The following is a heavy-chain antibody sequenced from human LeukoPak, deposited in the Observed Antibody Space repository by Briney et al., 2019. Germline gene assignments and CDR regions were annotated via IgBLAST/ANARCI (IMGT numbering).Heavy chain of an antibody. CDR2: IKQDGSEK. CDR1: GFTFSSYW. Sequence: SGGSLRLSCAAPGFTFSSYWMRWVRQAPGKGLEWVANIKQDGSEKFYVDSVKGRFTISRDNAKNSLYLQMNSLRAEDTAVYYCARYYYYYMDVWGKGTTVTVSS. CDR3: ARYYYYYMDV. V-gene: IGHV3-7*01. J-gene: IGHJ6*03.